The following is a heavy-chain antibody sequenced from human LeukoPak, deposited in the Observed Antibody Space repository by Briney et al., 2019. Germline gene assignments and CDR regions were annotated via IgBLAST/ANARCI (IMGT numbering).Heavy chain of an antibody. CDR1: GYTLTELS. D-gene: IGHD2-8*01. Sequence: GASVKVSCKVSGYTLTELSMHWVRQAPGKGLEWMGGFDPEDGETIYAQKFQGRVTMTEDTSTDTAYMELSSPRSEDTAVYYCSVYAITLFDYWGQGTLVTVSS. V-gene: IGHV1-24*01. J-gene: IGHJ4*02. CDR3: SVYAITLFDY. CDR2: FDPEDGET.